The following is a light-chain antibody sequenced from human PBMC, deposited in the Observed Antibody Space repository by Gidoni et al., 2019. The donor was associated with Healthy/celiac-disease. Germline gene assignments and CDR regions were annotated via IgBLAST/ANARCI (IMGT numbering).Light chain of an antibody. V-gene: IGKV1-39*01. CDR3: QQSDSTPPYT. CDR1: QSSSSN. Sequence: DIQMTQSPSSLSASVGDRVTITSRSSQSSSSNLNWYQQKTGKAPKLLIYAASSLQSGVTSRCSCSGSGTDVTLTISSLQPEDFATYYWQQSDSTPPYTFGQGTKLEIK. J-gene: IGKJ2*01. CDR2: AAS.